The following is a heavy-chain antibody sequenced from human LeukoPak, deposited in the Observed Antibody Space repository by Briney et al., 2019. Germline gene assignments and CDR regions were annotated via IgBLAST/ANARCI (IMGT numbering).Heavy chain of an antibody. Sequence: PGGSLRLSCEASEFPFSSYAMNWVRQAPGKGLEWVSTISGSGGSTYYADSVKGRFTISRDNSQNTLYLQMNSLRAEDTAVYYCAKQLGYCSDGNCYFDDWGQGTLVTVSS. V-gene: IGHV3-23*01. CDR2: ISGSGGST. CDR3: AKQLGYCSDGNCYFDD. J-gene: IGHJ4*03. D-gene: IGHD2-15*01. CDR1: EFPFSSYA.